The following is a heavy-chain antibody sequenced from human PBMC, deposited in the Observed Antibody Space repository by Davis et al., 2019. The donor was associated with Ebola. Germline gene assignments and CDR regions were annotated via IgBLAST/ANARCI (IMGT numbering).Heavy chain of an antibody. J-gene: IGHJ4*02. V-gene: IGHV4-59*01. D-gene: IGHD6-19*01. CDR3: AREDLAVAGSYFDY. CDR2: IYYSWST. CDR1: GGSISSYY. Sequence: SETLSLTCTVSGGSISSYYWSWIRQPPGKGLEWIGYIYYSWSTNYNPSLKSRVTISVDTSKNQFSLKLSAVTAADTAVYYCAREDLAVAGSYFDYWGQGTLVTVSS.